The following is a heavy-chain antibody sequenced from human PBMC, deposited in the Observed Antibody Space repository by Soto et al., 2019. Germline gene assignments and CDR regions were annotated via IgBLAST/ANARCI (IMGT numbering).Heavy chain of an antibody. CDR2: ISYDGSNK. CDR1: GFTFSSYG. D-gene: IGHD3-10*01. V-gene: IGHV3-30*18. CDR3: AKTFGEFQGYFAY. J-gene: IGHJ4*02. Sequence: QVQLVESGGGVVHPGRSLRLSCAASGFTFSSYGMHWVRQAPGKGLEWVAGISYDGSNKYYADSVKGRFTISRDNSKNTLYLKMNSLRAEDMAVYYCAKTFGEFQGYFAYCGQGTLVTVSS.